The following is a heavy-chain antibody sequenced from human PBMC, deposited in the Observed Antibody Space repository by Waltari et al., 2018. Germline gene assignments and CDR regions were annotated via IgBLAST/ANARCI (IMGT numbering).Heavy chain of an antibody. CDR3: APLPGGSGQTFDY. V-gene: IGHV1-69-2*01. Sequence: EVELVQSGAEVKKPGATVTISCKASGYTFMDYFMHWVQQAPGKGLEWMGRIDPEDGETVYSEKFQGRVTITADTSTDTAYMELSSLTSGDTAVYYCAPLPGGSGQTFDYWGQGTLATVSS. J-gene: IGHJ4*02. CDR2: IDPEDGET. CDR1: GYTFMDYF. D-gene: IGHD3-10*01.